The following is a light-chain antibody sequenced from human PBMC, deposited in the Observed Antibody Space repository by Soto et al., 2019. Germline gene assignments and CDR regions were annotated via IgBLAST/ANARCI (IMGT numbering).Light chain of an antibody. J-gene: IGLJ2*01. CDR1: SSNIGAGYD. Sequence: QSVLTQPPSVSGAPGQRVTISCTGSSSNIGAGYDVHWYQQLPGTAPKLLIYGNSNRPSGVPDRFSGSKSGTSASLAITGLQAEDDADYYCQSYDSSLSVVVVFGGGTKLTVL. CDR3: QSYDSSLSVVVV. V-gene: IGLV1-40*01. CDR2: GNS.